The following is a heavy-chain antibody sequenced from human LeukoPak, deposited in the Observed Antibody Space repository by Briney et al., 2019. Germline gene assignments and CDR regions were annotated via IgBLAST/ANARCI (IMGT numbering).Heavy chain of an antibody. CDR3: ARHLSMYNWND. J-gene: IGHJ4*02. V-gene: IGHV4-39*01. CDR1: GGSISSNSYY. CDR2: IYYSGST. Sequence: SETLSLTCTVSGGSISSNSYYWGWIRQPPGKGLEWIGSIYYSGSTYYNPSLKSRVTISVDTSKNQFSLKLSSVTAADPAVYYCARHLSMYNWNDLGQGTLVTVSS. D-gene: IGHD1-20*01.